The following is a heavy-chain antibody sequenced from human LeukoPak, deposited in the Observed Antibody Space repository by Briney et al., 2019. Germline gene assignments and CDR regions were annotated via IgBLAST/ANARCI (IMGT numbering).Heavy chain of an antibody. CDR2: IWYDGSNK. CDR1: GFTFSSYG. Sequence: GGSLRLSCAASGFTFSSYGMPWVRQAPGKGLEWVAVIWYDGSNKYYADSVKGRFTISRDNSKNTLYLQMNSLRAEDTAVYYCARDHNNWNYPDAFDIWGQGTMVTVSS. CDR3: ARDHNNWNYPDAFDI. D-gene: IGHD1-7*01. J-gene: IGHJ3*02. V-gene: IGHV3-33*01.